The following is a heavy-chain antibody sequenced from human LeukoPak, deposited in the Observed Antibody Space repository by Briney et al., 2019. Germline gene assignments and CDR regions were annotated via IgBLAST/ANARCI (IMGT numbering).Heavy chain of an antibody. D-gene: IGHD3-10*01. Sequence: PSETLSLTCAVYGGSFSGYYWSWICQPPGKGLEWIGQINHSGSTNYNTSLKSRVAIPVDKTKKQSSLKVKSVTAADTAVYFCVGEKSFFGEAIWSQGTMVTVSS. V-gene: IGHV4-34*01. CDR2: INHSGST. CDR1: GGSFSGYY. J-gene: IGHJ3*02. CDR3: VGEKSFFGEAI.